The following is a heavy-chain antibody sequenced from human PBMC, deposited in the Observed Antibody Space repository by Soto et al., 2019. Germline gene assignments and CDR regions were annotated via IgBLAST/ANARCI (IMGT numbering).Heavy chain of an antibody. CDR3: ARGEAVAGHQFDY. CDR2: IYHTGST. Sequence: QVQLQESGPGLVKPSGTLSLTCAVSGDSISSSTWWTWVRQPPGKGLEWIGEIYHTGSTTYNPSLNSRVTISVDKSKNQFSLKLSSVIAADTAVYYCARGEAVAGHQFDYWGQGTLVAVSS. D-gene: IGHD6-19*01. V-gene: IGHV4-4*02. J-gene: IGHJ4*02. CDR1: GDSISSSTW.